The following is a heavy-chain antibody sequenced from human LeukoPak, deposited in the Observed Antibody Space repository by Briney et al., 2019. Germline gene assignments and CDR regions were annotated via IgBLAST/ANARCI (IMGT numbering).Heavy chain of an antibody. V-gene: IGHV3-23*01. CDR1: GFTFSSYA. J-gene: IGHJ4*02. CDR3: ARDGSNYYDSSGYYFDY. CDR2: ISGSGGST. Sequence: PGGSLRLSCAASGFTFSSYAMSWVRQAPGKGLEWVSAISGSGGSTYYADSVKGRFTISRDNSKNTLYLQMNSLRAEDTAVYYCARDGSNYYDSSGYYFDYWGQGTLVTVSS. D-gene: IGHD3-22*01.